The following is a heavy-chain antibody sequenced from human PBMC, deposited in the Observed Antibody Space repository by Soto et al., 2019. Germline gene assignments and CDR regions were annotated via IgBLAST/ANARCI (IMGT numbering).Heavy chain of an antibody. CDR3: ARANLGSGWPRYFDY. J-gene: IGHJ4*02. Sequence: QVQLQQWGAGLLKPSETLSLTCAVYGGSFSGYYWSWIRQPPGKGLEWIGEINHSGSTNYNPSLKSRVTISVDTSKNQFSLKLSSVTAAETAVYYCARANLGSGWPRYFDYWGQGTLVTVSS. CDR2: INHSGST. D-gene: IGHD6-19*01. CDR1: GGSFSGYY. V-gene: IGHV4-34*01.